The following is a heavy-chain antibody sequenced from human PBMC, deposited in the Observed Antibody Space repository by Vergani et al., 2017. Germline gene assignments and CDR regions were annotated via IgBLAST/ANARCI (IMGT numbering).Heavy chain of an antibody. Sequence: EVQVVESGGGLIKPGGSLRLSCAASGFTFSNYWMSWVRQAPGKGLEWVANIKQDGSEKYYVDSVKGRFTISRDNAKKSLYLQMNSLRAEDTAVYYCAKHCRGWVIDYWGQETQVIVSS. CDR2: IKQDGSEK. CDR1: GFTFSNYW. D-gene: IGHD2-21*02. V-gene: IGHV3-7*01. J-gene: IGHJ4*02. CDR3: AKHCRGWVIDY.